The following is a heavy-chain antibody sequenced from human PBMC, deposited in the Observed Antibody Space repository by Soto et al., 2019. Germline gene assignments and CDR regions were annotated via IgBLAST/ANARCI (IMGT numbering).Heavy chain of an antibody. D-gene: IGHD1-26*01. CDR1: GFSVSSSY. J-gene: IGHJ5*02. V-gene: IGHV3-53*01. Sequence: GGSLRLSCAISGFSVSSSYLSWVRQAPGKGLEWVSVHYSGGSTYYADSVQGRFTISRDKSNNTLYLQMRRVRAEDTAVYFCARHRHPRGTVGATSPLDPWGQGTQVTVSS. CDR2: HYSGGST. CDR3: ARHRHPRGTVGATSPLDP.